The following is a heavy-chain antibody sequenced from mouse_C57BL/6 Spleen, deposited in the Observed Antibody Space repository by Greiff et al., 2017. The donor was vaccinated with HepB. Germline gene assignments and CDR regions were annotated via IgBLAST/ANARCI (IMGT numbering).Heavy chain of an antibody. V-gene: IGHV3-6*01. CDR3: ARGALYGSSSYYFDY. Sequence: EVKLLESGPGLVKPSQSLSLTCSVTGYSITSGYYWNWIRQFPGNKLEWMGYISYDGSNNYNPSLKNRISITRDTSKNQFFLKLNSVTTEDTATYYCARGALYGSSSYYFDYWGQGTTLTVSS. CDR2: ISYDGSN. CDR1: GYSITSGYY. D-gene: IGHD1-1*01. J-gene: IGHJ2*01.